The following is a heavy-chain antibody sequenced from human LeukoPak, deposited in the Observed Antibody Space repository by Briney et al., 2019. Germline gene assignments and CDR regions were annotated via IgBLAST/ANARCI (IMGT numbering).Heavy chain of an antibody. D-gene: IGHD1-26*01. CDR2: IYAGGNT. CDR3: ARHAFGSQDNPHDL. V-gene: IGHV3-53*01. CDR1: GFTVSSNY. J-gene: IGHJ4*02. Sequence: PGGSLRLSCAASGFTVSSNYMSWVRQAPGKGLEWVSVIYAGGNTYYAVSVKGRFTISRDNSKNTLYLQMNSLRAEDTAVYYCARHAFGSQDNPHDLWGQGTLVTVSS.